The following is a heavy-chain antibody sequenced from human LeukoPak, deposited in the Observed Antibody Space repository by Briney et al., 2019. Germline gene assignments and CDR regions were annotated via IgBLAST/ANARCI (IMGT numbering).Heavy chain of an antibody. CDR2: ISGSGGST. D-gene: IGHD4-17*01. CDR3: AKVSYGVLDY. Sequence: GGSLRLSCAASGFTFSSYAMSWVRQTPRKGLEWVPSISGSGGSTYYADAVKGRFAISRDNSKNTLSLQMNSLRAEDTAIYYCAKVSYGVLDYWGQGTLVTVSS. J-gene: IGHJ4*02. V-gene: IGHV3-23*01. CDR1: GFTFSSYA.